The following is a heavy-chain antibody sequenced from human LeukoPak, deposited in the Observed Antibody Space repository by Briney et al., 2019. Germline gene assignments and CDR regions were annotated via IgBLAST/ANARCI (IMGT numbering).Heavy chain of an antibody. V-gene: IGHV4-39*01. Sequence: SETLSLTCIVSGGSISSSGYYWGWIRQPPEKGLEWLGSIYYTGSTYYNPSLKSRVTISVDTSKKQFSLKLSSVTAADTAVYYCARLKVRGVKNSDYWGQGTLVTVSS. CDR2: IYYTGST. CDR1: GGSISSSGYY. J-gene: IGHJ4*02. CDR3: ARLKVRGVKNSDY. D-gene: IGHD3-10*01.